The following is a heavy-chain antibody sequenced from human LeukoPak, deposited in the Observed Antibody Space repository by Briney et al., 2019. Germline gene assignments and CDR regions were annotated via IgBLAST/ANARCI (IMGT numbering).Heavy chain of an antibody. V-gene: IGHV3-23*01. CDR2: ISPTGATT. J-gene: IGHJ3*01. CDR3: AKGLGRARSGVPSGFDV. Sequence: GGSLRLSCATSAFIFSSFAMSWLRQAPGKGLKWVSGISPTGATTYDAKSVRGRFTISRDNSNNKLYLEMNSLRVDDTAIYYCAKGLGRARSGVPSGFDVWGQGTMVTVSS. D-gene: IGHD1-26*01. CDR1: AFIFSSFA.